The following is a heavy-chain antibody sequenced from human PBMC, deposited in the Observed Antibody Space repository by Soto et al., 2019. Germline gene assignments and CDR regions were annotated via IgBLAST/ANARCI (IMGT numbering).Heavy chain of an antibody. CDR3: VKDWTGDTCPCMDV. CDR2: ISGSDGST. J-gene: IGHJ6*01. Sequence: EVQLLESGGGLVQPGGSLRLSCAASGFTFNNYAMTWVRQAPGKGLEWVSTISGSDGSTYYADSVKGRFTISRDNSKNALYLQMSSQRAEDTALYYCVKDWTGDTCPCMDVWGQGTTVTVSS. V-gene: IGHV3-23*01. D-gene: IGHD2-8*02. CDR1: GFTFNNYA.